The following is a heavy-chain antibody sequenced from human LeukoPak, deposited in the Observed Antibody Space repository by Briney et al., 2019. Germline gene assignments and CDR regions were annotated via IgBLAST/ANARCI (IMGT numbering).Heavy chain of an antibody. CDR3: TRAGVYYDSSGYFDY. Sequence: GGSLRLSCTASGFTFGDYAMSWVRPAPGKGLEWVGFIRSKAYGGTTEYAASVKGRFTISRDDSKSIAYLQMNSLKTEDTAVYYCTRAGVYYDSSGYFDYWGQGTLVTVSS. D-gene: IGHD3-22*01. CDR2: IRSKAYGGTT. CDR1: GFTFGDYA. V-gene: IGHV3-49*04. J-gene: IGHJ4*02.